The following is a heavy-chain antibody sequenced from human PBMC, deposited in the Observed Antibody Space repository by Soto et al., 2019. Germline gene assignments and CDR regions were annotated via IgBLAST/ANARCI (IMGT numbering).Heavy chain of an antibody. J-gene: IGHJ5*02. CDR3: ARSTGSGFRPGTHRCNWCDP. Sequence: QVQLVQSGAEVKQPGSSVKVSCQASGVTFSSFAISWVRQAPVQGLAWMGGIIPIFRTPNYAQNFQGRVTITTDESTSSTYMELSRLGSEDTAVYYWARSTGSGFRPGTHRCNWCDPWGEGTLVTASP. V-gene: IGHV1-69*01. CDR1: GVTFSSFA. D-gene: IGHD5-12*01. CDR2: IIPIFRTP.